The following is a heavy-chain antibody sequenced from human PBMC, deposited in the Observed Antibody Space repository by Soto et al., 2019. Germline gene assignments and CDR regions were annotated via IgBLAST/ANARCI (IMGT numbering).Heavy chain of an antibody. Sequence: GGSLRLSCTASGFTFGDYAMSWFRQAPGKGLEWVGFIRSKAYGGTTEYAASVKGRFTISRDDSKSIAYLQMNSLKTEDTAVYYCTRDLPTHITIFGVVISRFYYYYGMDVRGQGTTVNVSS. V-gene: IGHV3-49*03. D-gene: IGHD3-3*01. CDR3: TRDLPTHITIFGVVISRFYYYYGMDV. J-gene: IGHJ6*01. CDR2: IRSKAYGGTT. CDR1: GFTFGDYA.